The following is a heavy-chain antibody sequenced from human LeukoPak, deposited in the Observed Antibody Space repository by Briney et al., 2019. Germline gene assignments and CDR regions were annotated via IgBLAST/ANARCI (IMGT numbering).Heavy chain of an antibody. D-gene: IGHD2-21*02. CDR3: AKLSYCGGDCYSALDY. V-gene: IGHV3-30*18. J-gene: IGHJ4*02. CDR2: MSYDGSKK. Sequence: PGGSLRLSCAASGFTFSSYGMHWVRQAPGKGLEWVAVMSYDGSKKYYANSVKGRFTISRDNSKNTLYLQMNSLRAEDTAVYYCAKLSYCGGDCYSALDYWGQGTLVTVSS. CDR1: GFTFSSYG.